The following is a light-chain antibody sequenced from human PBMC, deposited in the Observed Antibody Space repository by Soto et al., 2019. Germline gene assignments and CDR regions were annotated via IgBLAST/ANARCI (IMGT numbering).Light chain of an antibody. CDR3: SSYTSNSVGV. V-gene: IGLV2-14*01. J-gene: IGLJ2*01. CDR2: DVS. CDR1: NSDVGGYNY. Sequence: QSALTQPASVSGSPGQSITISCTGTNSDVGGYNYVSWYQQNPGKAPKLMIYDVSNRPSGVSNRFSGSKSGNTASLTISGLQAEDEADYYCSSYTSNSVGVFGGGTKLTVL.